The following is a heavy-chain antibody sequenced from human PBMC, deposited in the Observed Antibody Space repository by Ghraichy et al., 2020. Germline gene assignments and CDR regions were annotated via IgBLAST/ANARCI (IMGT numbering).Heavy chain of an antibody. CDR3: TKGFYSDTSGTLLPYYFDF. J-gene: IGHJ4*02. D-gene: IGHD3-22*01. V-gene: IGHV3-23*01. CDR1: GFSFSTYA. Sequence: GGLRLSCAASGFSFSTYAMSWVRQAPGKGLEWLSSVSSTGENTYHTDSVKGRFSISRDNSENTLYLHMNSLRAQDTAIYYCTKGFYSDTSGTLLPYYFDFWGQGTLVTVSS. CDR2: VSSTGENT.